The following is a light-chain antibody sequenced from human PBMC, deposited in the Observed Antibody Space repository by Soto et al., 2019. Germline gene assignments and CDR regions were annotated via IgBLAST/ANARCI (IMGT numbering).Light chain of an antibody. Sequence: QSVLTQPASVSGSPGQSITISCTGTISDIGGYNYVSWYQQHPGKAPKLMIYDVSKRPSGVYDRFSGSKSGNTASLTISGLQAEDEADYYCNSYTSSSTHVFGTGTKLTVL. V-gene: IGLV2-14*01. CDR2: DVS. CDR1: ISDIGGYNY. J-gene: IGLJ1*01. CDR3: NSYTSSSTHV.